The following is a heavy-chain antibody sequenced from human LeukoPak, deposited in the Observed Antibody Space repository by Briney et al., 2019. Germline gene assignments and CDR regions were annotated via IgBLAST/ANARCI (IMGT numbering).Heavy chain of an antibody. CDR2: IYHSGST. CDR3: ARDQYSGYDRNFDY. D-gene: IGHD5-12*01. Sequence: MTSETLSLTCTVSGGSISSSSYYWGWIRQPPGKGLEWIGSIYHSGSTYYNPSLKSRVTISVDTSKNQFSLKLSSVTAADTAVYYCARDQYSGYDRNFDYWGQGTLVTVSS. J-gene: IGHJ4*02. CDR1: GGSISSSSYY. V-gene: IGHV4-39*07.